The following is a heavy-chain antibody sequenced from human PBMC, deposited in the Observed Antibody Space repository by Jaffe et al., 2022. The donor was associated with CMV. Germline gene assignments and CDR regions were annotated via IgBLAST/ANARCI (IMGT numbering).Heavy chain of an antibody. CDR1: GYTFTSYA. D-gene: IGHD6-6*01. J-gene: IGHJ6*03. CDR2: INAGNGNT. V-gene: IGHV1-3*01. CDR3: AREKGTLAGSSGPYHDYYYYYMDV. Sequence: QVQLVQSGAEVKKPGASVKVSCKASGYTFTSYAMHWVRQAPGQRLEWMGWINAGNGNTKYSQKFQGRVTITRDTSASTAYMELSSLRSEDTAVYYCAREKGTLAGSSGPYHDYYYYYMDVWGKGTTVTVSS.